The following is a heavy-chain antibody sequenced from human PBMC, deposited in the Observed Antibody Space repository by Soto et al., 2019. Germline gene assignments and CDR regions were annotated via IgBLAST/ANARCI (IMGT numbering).Heavy chain of an antibody. CDR3: ARQYSSSSLGYYFDY. Sequence: PGESLKISCKGSGYSFTSYWIGWVRQMPGKGLEWMGIIYPGDSDTRYSPSFQGQVTISADKSISTAYLQWSSLKASDTAMYYCARQYSSSSLGYYFDYWGQGTLVTVSS. CDR1: GYSFTSYW. J-gene: IGHJ4*02. CDR2: IYPGDSDT. D-gene: IGHD6-6*01. V-gene: IGHV5-51*01.